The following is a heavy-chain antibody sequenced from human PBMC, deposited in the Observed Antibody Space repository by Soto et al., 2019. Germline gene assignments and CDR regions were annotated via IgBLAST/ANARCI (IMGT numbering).Heavy chain of an antibody. V-gene: IGHV1-69*06. CDR3: ARGVSNSGAYYTGPSDYDL. J-gene: IGHJ3*01. CDR1: GGTFNGYG. Sequence: QVQLVQSGAVVKKPGSSVEVSCKASGGTFNGYGISWVRQAPGQGLEWMGGTVPVFDTSKYAPRFQGRVTITADKSTSTADMELSSVRSEDTAIYFCARGVSNSGAYYTGPSDYDLWGQGTLVIVSS. CDR2: TVPVFDTS. D-gene: IGHD3-10*01.